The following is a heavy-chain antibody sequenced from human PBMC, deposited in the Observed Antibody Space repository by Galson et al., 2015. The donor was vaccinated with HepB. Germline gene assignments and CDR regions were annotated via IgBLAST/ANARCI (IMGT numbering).Heavy chain of an antibody. V-gene: IGHV3-21*01. CDR3: ARVSGDWYFDF. CDR2: ITSSSTYI. CDR1: KFTFSSYD. Sequence: SLRLSCAASKFTFSSYDMNWVRQSPGKGLEWVSFITSSSTYIYYADSVKGRFTISRDDANNSLYLQMNSLRAEDTAVYYCARVSGDWYFDFWGRGTLVTVSS. J-gene: IGHJ2*01.